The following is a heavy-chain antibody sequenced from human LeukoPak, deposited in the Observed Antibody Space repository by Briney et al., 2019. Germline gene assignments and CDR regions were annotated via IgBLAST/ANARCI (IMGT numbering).Heavy chain of an antibody. CDR1: GGSISSSSYY. V-gene: IGHV4-39*07. CDR2: IYYSGST. CDR3: ARGNKQRGYYYMDV. D-gene: IGHD1/OR15-1a*01. J-gene: IGHJ6*03. Sequence: PSETLSLTCTVSGGSISSSSYYWGWIRQPPGKGLEWIGSIYYSGSTYYNPSLKSRVTISVDKSKNQFSLKLSSVTAADTAVYYCARGNKQRGYYYMDVWGKGTTVTVSS.